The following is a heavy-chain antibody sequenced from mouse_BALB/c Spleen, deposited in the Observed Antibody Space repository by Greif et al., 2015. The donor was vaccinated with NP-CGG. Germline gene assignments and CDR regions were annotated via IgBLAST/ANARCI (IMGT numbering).Heavy chain of an antibody. V-gene: IGHV2-6-2*01. CDR1: GFSLTSYG. CDR2: IWSDGST. D-gene: IGHD1-1*01. J-gene: IGHJ4*01. Sequence: VQRVESGPDLVAPSQSLSITCTVSGFSLTSYGVHWVRQPPGKGLEWLVVIWSDGSTTYNSALKSRLSISKDNSKSQVFLKMNSLQTDDTAMYYCARHHYYGSSYAMDYWGQGTSVTVSS. CDR3: ARHHYYGSSYAMDY.